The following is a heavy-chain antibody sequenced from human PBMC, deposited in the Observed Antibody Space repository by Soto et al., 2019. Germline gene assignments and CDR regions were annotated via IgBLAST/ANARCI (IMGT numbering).Heavy chain of an antibody. CDR1: GYSFTSYW. CDR3: ASPGSGYNDY. CDR2: IDPSDSYT. Sequence: PGESLKISCKGSGYSFTSYWISWVRQMPGKGLEWMGRIDPSDSYTNYSPSFQGHVTISADKSISTAYLQWSSLKASDTAMYYCASPGSGYNDYWGQGTLVTVSS. V-gene: IGHV5-10-1*01. J-gene: IGHJ4*02. D-gene: IGHD3-22*01.